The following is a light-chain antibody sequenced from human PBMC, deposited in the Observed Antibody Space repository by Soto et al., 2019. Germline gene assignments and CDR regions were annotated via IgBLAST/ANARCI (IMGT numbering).Light chain of an antibody. CDR2: AAS. Sequence: AIRMTQSPSSFSASTGDRVTITCRASQGISSYLAWYQQKPGKAPKLLIYAASTLQSGVPSRFSCSGSGTDFPLTISFLQSEEFATYYCQQYYSYPFTFGPGTKVDIK. CDR1: QGISSY. V-gene: IGKV1-8*01. J-gene: IGKJ3*01. CDR3: QQYYSYPFT.